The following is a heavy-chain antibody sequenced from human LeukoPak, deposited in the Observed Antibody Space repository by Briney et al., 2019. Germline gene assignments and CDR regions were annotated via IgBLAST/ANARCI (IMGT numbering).Heavy chain of an antibody. CDR2: ISGSGGST. Sequence: GGSLRLSCAASGFTFSSYAMSWVRQAPGKGLEWVSAISGSGGSTYYADSVKGRFTISRDNSKNTLYLQMNSLRAEDTAVYYCAKCGGFLEWLPPPTYFDYWGQGTLVTVSS. V-gene: IGHV3-23*01. CDR1: GFTFSSYA. J-gene: IGHJ4*02. CDR3: AKCGGFLEWLPPPTYFDY. D-gene: IGHD3-3*01.